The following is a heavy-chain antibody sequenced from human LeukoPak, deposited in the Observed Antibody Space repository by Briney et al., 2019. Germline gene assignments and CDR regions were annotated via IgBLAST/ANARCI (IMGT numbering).Heavy chain of an antibody. J-gene: IGHJ4*02. CDR1: GFTFSSYW. CDR2: IKQDGSEK. Sequence: GGSLRLSCAASGFTFSSYWMSWVRQAPGKGLEWVANIKQDGSEKYYVDSVKGRFTISRDNAKNSLYLQMNSLRAEDTAVYYCARDSDPYCSGGSCQRFDYWGQGTLVTVSS. V-gene: IGHV3-7*01. D-gene: IGHD2-15*01. CDR3: ARDSDPYCSGGSCQRFDY.